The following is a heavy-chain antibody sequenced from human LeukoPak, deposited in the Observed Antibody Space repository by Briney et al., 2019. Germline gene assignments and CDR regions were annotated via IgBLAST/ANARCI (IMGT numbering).Heavy chain of an antibody. V-gene: IGHV3-23*01. J-gene: IGHJ4*02. Sequence: GGSLRLSCAASGFTFTRYALSWVRQAPGKGLEWVSAISISGDGTYYADSVKGRFTITRDNSRSMLFLQMNSLTTEDTAVDYCAKDLLFPKSGSECWGQGTLVTASS. CDR3: AKDLLFPKSGSEC. CDR2: ISISGDGT. D-gene: IGHD2-21*02. CDR1: GFTFTRYA.